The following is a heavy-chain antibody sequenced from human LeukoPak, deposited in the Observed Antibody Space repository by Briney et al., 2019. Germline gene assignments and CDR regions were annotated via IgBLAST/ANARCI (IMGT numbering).Heavy chain of an antibody. CDR3: ARVVGSGWPPFDH. CDR1: GFTFSNYG. V-gene: IGHV3-33*08. CDR2: IWNDGTNK. J-gene: IGHJ4*02. D-gene: IGHD6-19*01. Sequence: PGGSLRLSCATSGFTFSNYGMHWVRQAPGKGLEWVAVIWNDGTNKYYGDSVKGRFTISRDNSKNTVYLQMNSLRDEDTAVYYCARVVGSGWPPFDHWGQGTLVIVSS.